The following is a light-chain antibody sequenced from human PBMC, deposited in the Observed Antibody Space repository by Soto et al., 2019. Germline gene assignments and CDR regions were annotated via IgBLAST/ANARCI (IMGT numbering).Light chain of an antibody. Sequence: EIVLTQSTDTLSLSPGERATLSCRASQSVTSSYLAWYQQRPGQAPRLLLYDASSRAPGIPDRFSGSGSETDFTLTISRLEPEDFAVYYCQQYGSSPMLTFGGGTKVEI. CDR2: DAS. CDR3: QQYGSSPMLT. V-gene: IGKV3-20*01. CDR1: QSVTSSY. J-gene: IGKJ4*01.